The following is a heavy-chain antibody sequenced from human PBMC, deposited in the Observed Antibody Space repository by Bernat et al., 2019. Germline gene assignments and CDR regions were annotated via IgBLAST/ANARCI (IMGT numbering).Heavy chain of an antibody. CDR2: IYSGGGT. CDR3: ASNSPFDP. J-gene: IGHJ5*02. CDR1: GFTVSNNY. Sequence: EVQLVESGGGLVQPGGSLRLSCAASGFTVSNNYMSWVRQAPGKGLEWVSVIYSGGGTSYADSVKGRFTISRDNSKNTVHLQMNSLGVEDTAVYYCASNSPFDPWGQGTLVTVSS. V-gene: IGHV3-66*01.